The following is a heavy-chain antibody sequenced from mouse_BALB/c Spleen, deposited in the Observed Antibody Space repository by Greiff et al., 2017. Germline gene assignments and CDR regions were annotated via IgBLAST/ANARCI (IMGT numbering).Heavy chain of an antibody. Sequence: EVKLVESGGGLVQPGGSLKLSCAASGFTFSSYGMSWVRQTPDKRLELVATINSNGGSTYYPDSVKGRFTISRDNAKNTLYLQMSSLKSEDTAMYYCAREGYDRFYCDYWGQGTTLTVSS. CDR2: INSNGGST. D-gene: IGHD2-14*01. CDR3: AREGYDRFYCDY. CDR1: GFTFSSYG. J-gene: IGHJ2*01. V-gene: IGHV5-6-3*01.